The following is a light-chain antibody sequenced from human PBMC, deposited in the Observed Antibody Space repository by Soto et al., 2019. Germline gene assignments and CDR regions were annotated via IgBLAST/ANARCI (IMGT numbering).Light chain of an antibody. J-gene: IGKJ1*01. V-gene: IGKV3-20*01. CDR1: QSVSSIF. Sequence: EIVLTQSPGTLSLSPGERATLSCRASQSVSSIFLAWYQHKPGQAPRLLIYGASTRATGIPDRFSRSGSGTDFILTISRLEPEDFAVYYCQQYGSSPRTFGHGTRVEIK. CDR3: QQYGSSPRT. CDR2: GAS.